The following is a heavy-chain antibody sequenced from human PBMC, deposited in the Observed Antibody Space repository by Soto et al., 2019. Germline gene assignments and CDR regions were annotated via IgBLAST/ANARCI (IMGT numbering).Heavy chain of an antibody. D-gene: IGHD1-1*01. CDR1: GGSISSGDYY. J-gene: IGHJ3*02. Sequence: QVQLQESGPGLVKPSQTLSLTCTVSGGSISSGDYYWSWIRQPPGKGLEWIGYIYYSGSTYYNPYLKSLVTISVDTSKNQCSLKLSSVTAADTAVYYCARDERAKMDAFDIWGQGTMVTVSS. CDR2: IYYSGST. CDR3: ARDERAKMDAFDI. V-gene: IGHV4-30-4*01.